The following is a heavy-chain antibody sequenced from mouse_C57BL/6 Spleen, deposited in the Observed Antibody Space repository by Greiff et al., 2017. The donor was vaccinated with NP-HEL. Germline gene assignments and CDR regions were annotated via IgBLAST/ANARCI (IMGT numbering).Heavy chain of an antibody. CDR3: ARVRDGYYLSWFAY. CDR2: ISDGGSYT. J-gene: IGHJ3*01. V-gene: IGHV5-4*01. D-gene: IGHD2-3*01. Sequence: EVQLQQSGGGLVKPGGSLKLSCAASGFTFSSYAMSWVRQTPEKRLEWVATISDGGSYTYYPDNVKGRFTISRDNAKNNLYLQMSHLKSEDTAMYYCARVRDGYYLSWFAYWGQGTLVTVSA. CDR1: GFTFSSYA.